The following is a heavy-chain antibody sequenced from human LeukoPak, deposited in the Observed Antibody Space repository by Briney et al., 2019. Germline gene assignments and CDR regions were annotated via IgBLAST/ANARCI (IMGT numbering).Heavy chain of an antibody. CDR1: GGSISSYY. V-gene: IGHV4-59*08. CDR2: IYHSGST. J-gene: IGHJ4*02. D-gene: IGHD2-2*01. CDR3: ARHAAFAEYQSHLTHFDY. Sequence: SSKTLSLTCTVSGGSISSYYWSWIRQPPGKRLEWIGYIYHSGSTNYNSSLKSRVTISVDTSKNQFSLKLSSVTPADTAVYYCARHAAFAEYQSHLTHFDYWGQGTLVTVSS.